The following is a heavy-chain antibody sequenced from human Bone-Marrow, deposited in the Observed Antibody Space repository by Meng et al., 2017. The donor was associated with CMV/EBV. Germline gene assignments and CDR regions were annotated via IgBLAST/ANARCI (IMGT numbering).Heavy chain of an antibody. CDR3: ARERRHFYGMDV. J-gene: IGHJ6*02. V-gene: IGHV4-34*01. CDR2: INHSGST. Sequence: SETLSLTCAVYGGSFSGYYWSWIRQPPGKGLEWIGEINHSGSTNYNPSLKSRVTISVDTSKNQFSLQLSSVTAADTAVYYCARERRHFYGMDVWGQGTTVTVSS. CDR1: GGSFSGYY.